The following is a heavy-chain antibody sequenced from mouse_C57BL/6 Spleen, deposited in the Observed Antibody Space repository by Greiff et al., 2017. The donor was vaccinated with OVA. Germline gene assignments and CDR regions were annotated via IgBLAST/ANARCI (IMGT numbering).Heavy chain of an antibody. V-gene: IGHV5-9-1*02. CDR2: ISSGGDYI. Sequence: EVQRVESGEGLVKPGGSLKLSCAASGFTFSSYAMSWVRQTPEKRLEWVAYISSGGDYIYYADNVKGRFTISRDNARNTLYLQMGDLKCEDTAMYYCTRDDWDEGAMDYWGQGTSVTVSS. CDR1: GFTFSSYA. CDR3: TRDDWDEGAMDY. J-gene: IGHJ4*01. D-gene: IGHD4-1*01.